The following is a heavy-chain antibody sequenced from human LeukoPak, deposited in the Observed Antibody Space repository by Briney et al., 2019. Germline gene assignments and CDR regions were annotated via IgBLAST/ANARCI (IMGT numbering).Heavy chain of an antibody. V-gene: IGHV3-23*01. Sequence: GGSLRLSCAASGFTLSSYAMSWVRQAPGKGLEWVSAISGSGGSTYYADSVKGRFTISRDNSKNTLYLQMNSLRAEDTAVYYCAKDSSSWFDAFDIWGQGTMVTVSS. CDR3: AKDSSSWFDAFDI. CDR1: GFTLSSYA. CDR2: ISGSGGST. D-gene: IGHD6-13*01. J-gene: IGHJ3*02.